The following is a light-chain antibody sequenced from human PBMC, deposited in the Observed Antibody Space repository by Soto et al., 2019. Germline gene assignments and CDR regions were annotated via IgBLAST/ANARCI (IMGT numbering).Light chain of an antibody. Sequence: IQMTQSPSTLSGSVGDRVTITCRASQTISSWLAWYQQKPGKAPKLLTYKASTLKSGVPSRFSGSGSGTEFTLTISSLQPDDFATYYCQHYNSYSEAFGQGT. CDR3: QHYNSYSEA. J-gene: IGKJ1*01. CDR2: KAS. CDR1: QTISSW. V-gene: IGKV1-5*03.